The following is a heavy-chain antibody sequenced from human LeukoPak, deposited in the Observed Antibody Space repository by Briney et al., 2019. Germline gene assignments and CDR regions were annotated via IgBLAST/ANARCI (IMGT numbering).Heavy chain of an antibody. J-gene: IGHJ6*03. Sequence: SETLSLTCTVTGGSISSCYWSWIRQPPGRGLEGRGYIYYSGSTNYNPSPKSRVTISVDTSKNQFSLKLRSVTAADTAVYYCARGYHWVSVYYMDVWGKGTTVTVSS. CDR3: ARGYHWVSVYYMDV. CDR1: GGSISSCY. V-gene: IGHV4-59*12. CDR2: IYYSGST. D-gene: IGHD1-20*01.